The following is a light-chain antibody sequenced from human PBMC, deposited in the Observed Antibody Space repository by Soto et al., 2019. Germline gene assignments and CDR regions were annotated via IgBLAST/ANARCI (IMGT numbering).Light chain of an antibody. CDR3: QQYYGTPWT. V-gene: IGKV4-1*01. CDR1: QSVLYSSNNKNY. Sequence: DIVMTQSPDSLAVSLGERATINCKSSQSVLYSSNNKNYLAWYQQRPGQPPKLLIYWASTRESGVPDRFSGGGSGTDFTLTISSLQAEDVAVYYCQQYYGTPWTFGQGTKVEI. J-gene: IGKJ1*01. CDR2: WAS.